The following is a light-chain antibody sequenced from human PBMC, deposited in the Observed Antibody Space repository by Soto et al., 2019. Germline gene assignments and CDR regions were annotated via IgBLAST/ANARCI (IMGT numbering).Light chain of an antibody. J-gene: IGLJ2*01. V-gene: IGLV1-40*01. Sequence: QSVLTQPPSVSGAPGQRVTISCTGSSSNIGAGYDVHWYQQLPGTAPKLLIYGNSNRPSGVPDRFSGSKYGTSASLAITGLQAEDEADYYCQSYDSSLRGVFGGGTQVTVL. CDR1: SSNIGAGYD. CDR3: QSYDSSLRGV. CDR2: GNS.